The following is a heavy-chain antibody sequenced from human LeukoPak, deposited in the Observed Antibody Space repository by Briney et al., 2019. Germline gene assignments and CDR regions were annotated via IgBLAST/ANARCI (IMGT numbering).Heavy chain of an antibody. CDR2: IYYSGRT. Sequence: SETLALTCTVSGGSMSSGDYYWSWIRQPPGKGVEWIEYIYYSGRTYYNPSLKSRVTLSVNTYKNQFSLKLSSVTAADTAVYYWARDVDSSGYIDYWGQGTLVTVSS. CDR1: GGSMSSGDYY. J-gene: IGHJ4*02. V-gene: IGHV4-30-4*08. D-gene: IGHD3-22*01. CDR3: ARDVDSSGYIDY.